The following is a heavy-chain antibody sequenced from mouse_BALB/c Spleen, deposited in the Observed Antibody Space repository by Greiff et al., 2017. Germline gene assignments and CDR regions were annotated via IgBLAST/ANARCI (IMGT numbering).Heavy chain of an antibody. D-gene: IGHD4-1*01. CDR3: ARENWDSAMDY. CDR2: ISYSGST. Sequence: EVQLQESGPGLVKPSQSLSLTCTVTGYSITSDYAWNWIRQFPGNKLEWMGYISYSGSTSYNPSLKSRISITRDTSKNQFFLQLNSVTTEDTATYYCARENWDSAMDYWGQGTSVTVSS. J-gene: IGHJ4*01. CDR1: GYSITSDYA. V-gene: IGHV3-2*02.